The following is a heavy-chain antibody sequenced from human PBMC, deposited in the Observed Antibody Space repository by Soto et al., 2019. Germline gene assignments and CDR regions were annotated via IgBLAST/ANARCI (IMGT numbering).Heavy chain of an antibody. D-gene: IGHD4-17*01. Sequence: ASVKVSCKASGYTFTSYGISWVRQAPGQGLEWMGWISAYNGNTNYAQKFQGRVTMTTDTSTSTAYMELRSLRSDDTAVYYCARDSSPYGDYVGFDYWGQGTLVTVSS. CDR1: GYTFTSYG. J-gene: IGHJ4*02. V-gene: IGHV1-18*01. CDR3: ARDSSPYGDYVGFDY. CDR2: ISAYNGNT.